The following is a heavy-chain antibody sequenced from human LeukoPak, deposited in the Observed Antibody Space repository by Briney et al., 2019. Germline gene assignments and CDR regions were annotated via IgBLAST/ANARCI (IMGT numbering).Heavy chain of an antibody. CDR1: GGSFSGYH. V-gene: IGHV4-34*01. D-gene: IGHD3-10*01. Sequence: SETLSLTCAVYGGSFSGYHWSWIRQPPGKGLEWIGEINHSGSTNYNPSLKSRVTISVDTSKNQFSLKLSSVTAADTAVYYCAAYGSGTRIDFWGQGTLVTVSS. CDR3: AAYGSGTRIDF. J-gene: IGHJ4*02. CDR2: INHSGST.